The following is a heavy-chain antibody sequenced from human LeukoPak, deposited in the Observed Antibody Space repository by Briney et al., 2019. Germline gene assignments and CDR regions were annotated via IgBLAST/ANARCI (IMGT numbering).Heavy chain of an antibody. CDR1: GFTFSSYS. CDR2: ISSSSSTI. J-gene: IGHJ3*02. CDR3: ATFRARAFDI. V-gene: IGHV3-48*01. Sequence: GGSLRLSCAASGFTFSSYSMNWVRQAPGKGLEWVSYISSSSSTIHYADSVKGRFTISRDNAKNSLYLQMNSLRAEDTAVYYCATFRARAFDIWGQGIMVTVSS.